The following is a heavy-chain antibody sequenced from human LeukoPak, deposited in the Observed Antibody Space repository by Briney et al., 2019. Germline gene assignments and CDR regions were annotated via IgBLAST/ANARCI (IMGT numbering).Heavy chain of an antibody. Sequence: GGSLRLSCAASGFTFSSYWMSWVRQAPGKGLEWVANIKQDGSEKYYVDSVKGRFTISRDNAKNSLYLQMNSLRAEDTAVYYCARVDTAMVTTSYYYYYMDVWGKGTTVTVSS. V-gene: IGHV3-7*01. D-gene: IGHD5-18*01. CDR1: GFTFSSYW. CDR3: ARVDTAMVTTSYYYYYMDV. CDR2: IKQDGSEK. J-gene: IGHJ6*03.